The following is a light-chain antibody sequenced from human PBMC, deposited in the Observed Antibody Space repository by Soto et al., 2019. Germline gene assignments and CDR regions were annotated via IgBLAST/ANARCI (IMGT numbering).Light chain of an antibody. V-gene: IGKV1-27*01. CDR3: QKYNSAPWT. CDR1: QGSSNC. CDR2: AAS. J-gene: IGKJ1*01. Sequence: DVQMTQSPSSLSASVGDRVTITCRASQGSSNCLAWYQQKPGKVPKLLIYAASTLQSGVPSRFSGSGSGTDFTLTISSLQPEDVATYYCQKYNSAPWTFGQGTKVDIK.